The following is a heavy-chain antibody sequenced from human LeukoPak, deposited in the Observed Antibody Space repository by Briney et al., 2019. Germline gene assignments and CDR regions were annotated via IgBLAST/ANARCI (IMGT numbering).Heavy chain of an antibody. J-gene: IGHJ4*02. D-gene: IGHD6-6*01. CDR3: ARGREYSSSSPEKTFDY. CDR2: INHSGST. CDR1: GGSFSGYY. Sequence: SSETLSLTCAVYGGSFSGYYWSWIRQPPGKGLEWIGEINHSGSTNYNPSLKSRVTMSVDTSKNVFSLKLTSVTAADTAVYYCARGREYSSSSPEKTFDYWGQGTLVTVSS. V-gene: IGHV4-34*01.